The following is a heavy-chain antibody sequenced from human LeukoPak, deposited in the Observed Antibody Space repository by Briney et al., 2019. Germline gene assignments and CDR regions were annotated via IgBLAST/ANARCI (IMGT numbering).Heavy chain of an antibody. Sequence: SETLSLTCTVSGGSISPYYWSWTRQTPGKGLEWIGYILYSGTTTNYNPSLKSRVTISVDTSKNQFSLKLSSVTAADTAVYYCARVGDWNDLVYWGQGTLVTVSS. V-gene: IGHV4-59*01. D-gene: IGHD1-1*01. CDR2: ILYSGTT. CDR3: ARVGDWNDLVY. J-gene: IGHJ4*02. CDR1: GGSISPYY.